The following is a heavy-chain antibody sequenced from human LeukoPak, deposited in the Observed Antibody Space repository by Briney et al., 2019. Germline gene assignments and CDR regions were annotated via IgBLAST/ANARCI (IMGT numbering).Heavy chain of an antibody. CDR3: ARAFDWLDS. J-gene: IGHJ5*01. V-gene: IGHV1-69*01. CDR2: IIPRYDSP. CDR1: GGTFNSYG. Sequence: ASVKVSCKASGGTFNSYGISWVRQAPGQGLEWMGGIIPRYDSPNHAQKFQGRVTFSADDSTATAYMELSSLRFEGTAVYYCARAFDWLDSWGQGTQVTVSS.